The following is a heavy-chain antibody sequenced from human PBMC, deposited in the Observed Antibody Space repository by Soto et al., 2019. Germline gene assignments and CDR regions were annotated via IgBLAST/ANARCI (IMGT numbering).Heavy chain of an antibody. D-gene: IGHD6-13*01. Sequence: GESLKISCKGSGYSFTSYWIGWVRQMPGKGLEWMGIIYPGDSDTRYGPSFQGQVTISADKSISTAYLQWGSLKASDTAMYYCARTSAAGKYYYGMDVWGQGTTVTVSS. CDR3: ARTSAAGKYYYGMDV. CDR1: GYSFTSYW. V-gene: IGHV5-51*01. J-gene: IGHJ6*02. CDR2: IYPGDSDT.